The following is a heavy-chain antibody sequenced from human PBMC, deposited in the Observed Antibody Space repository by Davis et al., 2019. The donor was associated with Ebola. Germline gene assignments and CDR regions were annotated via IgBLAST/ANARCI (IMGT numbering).Heavy chain of an antibody. V-gene: IGHV4-59*08. CDR3: ARPKRGYFDL. CDR2: IYYSGST. J-gene: IGHJ2*01. Sequence: MPSETLSLTCTVSGGSISGYYWSWIRQPPGKGLEWIGYIYYSGSTNYNPSLKSRVTISVDTSKNQFSLKLSSVTAADTAVYYCARPKRGYFDLWGRGTLVTVSS. CDR1: GGSISGYY. D-gene: IGHD5-24*01.